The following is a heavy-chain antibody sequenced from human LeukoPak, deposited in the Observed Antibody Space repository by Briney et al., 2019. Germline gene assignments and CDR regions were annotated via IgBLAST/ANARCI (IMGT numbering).Heavy chain of an antibody. CDR2: ISASNGNT. CDR3: ARSKTDSAAAEE. CDR1: GYTFTSYG. J-gene: IGHJ4*02. V-gene: IGHV1-18*01. Sequence: GASVKVSCKASGYTFTSYGISWVRQAPGQGLEWMGWISASNGNTNSAQKLQGRVTLTTDTSTSTAYMELRSLRPDDTAVYYCARSKTDSAAAEEWGQGTLVTVSS. D-gene: IGHD6-13*01.